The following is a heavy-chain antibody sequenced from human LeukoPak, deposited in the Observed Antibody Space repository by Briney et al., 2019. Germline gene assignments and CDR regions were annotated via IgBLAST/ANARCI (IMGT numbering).Heavy chain of an antibody. J-gene: IGHJ4*02. Sequence: SETLSLTCAVSGYSISSGYYWGWIRQPPGKGLEWIGSIYHSGSTYYNPSLKSRVTISVDTSKNQFSLKLSSVTAADTAVYYRARQRSGWSFDYWGQGTLVTVSS. CDR2: IYHSGST. CDR3: ARQRSGWSFDY. V-gene: IGHV4-38-2*01. D-gene: IGHD6-19*01. CDR1: GYSISSGYY.